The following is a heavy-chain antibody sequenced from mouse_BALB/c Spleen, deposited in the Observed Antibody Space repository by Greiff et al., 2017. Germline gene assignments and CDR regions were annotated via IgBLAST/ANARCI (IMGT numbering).Heavy chain of an antibody. CDR1: GFSLTGYG. CDR3: ARYYVRFLYAMDY. D-gene: IGHD1-1*02. J-gene: IGHJ4*01. V-gene: IGHV2-6-7*01. CDR2: IWGDGST. Sequence: VKLQESGPGLVAPSQSLSITCTVSGFSLTGYGVNWVRQPPGKGLEWLGMIWGDGSTDYNSALKSRLSISKDNSKSQVFLKMNSLQTDDTARYYCARYYVRFLYAMDYRGQGTSGTVSS.